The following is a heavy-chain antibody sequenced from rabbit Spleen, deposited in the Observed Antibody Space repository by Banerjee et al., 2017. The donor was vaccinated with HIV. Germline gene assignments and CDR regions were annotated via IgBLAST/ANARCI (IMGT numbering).Heavy chain of an antibody. CDR2: IYSGSSGDT. CDR1: GFSFSSRYY. CDR3: ARDTGSSFSSYGMDL. D-gene: IGHD8-1*01. J-gene: IGHJ3*01. V-gene: IGHV1S40*01. Sequence: QSLEESGGDLVKPGASLRLTCTASGFSFSSRYYICWVRQAPGKGLEWTACIYSGSSGDTYYASWAKGRFTISKTSSTTVTLQMTSLTVADTATYFCARDTGSSFSSYGMDLWGQGTLVTVS.